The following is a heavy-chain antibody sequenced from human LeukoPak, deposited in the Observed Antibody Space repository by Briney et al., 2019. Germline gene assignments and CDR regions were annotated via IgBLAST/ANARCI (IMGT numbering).Heavy chain of an antibody. CDR2: IYLRGST. D-gene: IGHD4-17*01. V-gene: IGHV4-31*03. CDR3: ARRGGVDYGDYGRDY. J-gene: IGHJ4*02. Sequence: SQRLSPTCTLSGGSTRSVGTDWGWIRQHPGKGREWIGYIYLRGSTYYNPSLKSRVTRSVDTAKNQFSLKLSSVTAADTAGYFCARRGGVDYGDYGRDYWGQGTLVTVSS. CDR1: GGSTRSVGTD.